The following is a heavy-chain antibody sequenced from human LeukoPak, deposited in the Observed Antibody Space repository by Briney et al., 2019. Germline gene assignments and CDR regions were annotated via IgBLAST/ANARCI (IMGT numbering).Heavy chain of an antibody. Sequence: GASVKVSCKASGGTFSSYAISWVRQAPGQGLEWMGRIIPILGIANYAQKFQGRVTITADKSTSTAYMELSSLRSEDTAVYYCASPVDSSGYDAFDIWGQGTMVTVSS. J-gene: IGHJ3*02. CDR3: ASPVDSSGYDAFDI. D-gene: IGHD3-22*01. CDR2: IIPILGIA. V-gene: IGHV1-69*04. CDR1: GGTFSSYA.